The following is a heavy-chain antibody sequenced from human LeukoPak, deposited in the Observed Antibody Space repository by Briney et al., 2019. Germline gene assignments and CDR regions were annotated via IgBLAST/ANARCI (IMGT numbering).Heavy chain of an antibody. V-gene: IGHV3-23*01. J-gene: IGHJ6*02. D-gene: IGHD3-3*01. CDR3: AKDQDFWSGYLYYYYGMDV. CDR2: ISGSGGST. Sequence: TGGSLRLSCAASGFTVSSNYMSWVRQAPGKGLEWVSAISGSGGSTYYADSVKGRFTISGDNSKNTLYLQMNSLRAEDTAVYYCAKDQDFWSGYLYYYYGMDVWGQGTTVTVSS. CDR1: GFTVSSNY.